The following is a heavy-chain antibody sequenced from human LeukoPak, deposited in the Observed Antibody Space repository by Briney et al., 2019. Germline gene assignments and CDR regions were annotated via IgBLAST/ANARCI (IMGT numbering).Heavy chain of an antibody. CDR3: AREGVPPDHSNYGDNWFDP. CDR1: GYTFTSYD. CDR2: MNPNSGNT. J-gene: IGHJ5*02. D-gene: IGHD4-11*01. Sequence: ASVKVSCKASGYTFTSYDINWVRQATGQGLEWMGWMNPNSGNTGYAQKFQGRVTMTRNTSISTAYMELSSLRSEDTAVYYCAREGVPPDHSNYGDNWFDPWGQGTLVTVSS. V-gene: IGHV1-8*01.